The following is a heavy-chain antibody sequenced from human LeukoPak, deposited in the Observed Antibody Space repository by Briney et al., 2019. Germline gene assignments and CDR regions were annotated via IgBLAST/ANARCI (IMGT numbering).Heavy chain of an antibody. CDR3: ARGGPDDILTGSIDAFDI. J-gene: IGHJ3*02. CDR1: GYTFTGYY. D-gene: IGHD3-9*01. Sequence: GPSVKVSCKASGYTFTGYYMHWVRQAPGQGLEWMGWINPNSGGTNYAQKFQGRVTMTRDTSISTAYMELSRLRSDDTAVYYCARGGPDDILTGSIDAFDIWGQGTMVTVSS. V-gene: IGHV1-2*02. CDR2: INPNSGGT.